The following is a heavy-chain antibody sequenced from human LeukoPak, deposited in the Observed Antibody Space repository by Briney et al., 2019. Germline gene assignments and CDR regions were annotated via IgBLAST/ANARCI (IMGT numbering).Heavy chain of an antibody. Sequence: GGSLRLSCAVSGFTFSSYEVNWVRQAPGKGLEWISSISSGSIRISYADSVKGRFTISRDNSKSTLFLQMNSLRAEDTAVYYCAKDPRVGSRVATPCHWGQGTLVTVSS. V-gene: IGHV3-48*03. D-gene: IGHD5-24*01. CDR3: AKDPRVGSRVATPCH. J-gene: IGHJ4*02. CDR2: ISSGSIRI. CDR1: GFTFSSYE.